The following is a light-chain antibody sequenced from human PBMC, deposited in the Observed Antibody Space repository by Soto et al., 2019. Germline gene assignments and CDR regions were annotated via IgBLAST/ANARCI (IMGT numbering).Light chain of an antibody. CDR3: SSFTSNSAVV. CDR2: EVS. V-gene: IGLV2-14*01. Sequence: QSALTQPASVSGSPRQSITISCTGTSSDVGGYNYVSWYQQHPGKAPQLIIYEVSNRPSGVSDRFSGSKSGNTASLTISGLQTEDEADYYCSSFTSNSAVVFGTGTKLTVL. J-gene: IGLJ1*01. CDR1: SSDVGGYNY.